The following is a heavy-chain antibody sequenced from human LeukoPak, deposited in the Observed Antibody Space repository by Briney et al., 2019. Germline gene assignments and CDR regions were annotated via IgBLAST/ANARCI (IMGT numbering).Heavy chain of an antibody. J-gene: IGHJ4*02. CDR3: ARGYCSSISCYLVY. V-gene: IGHV3-48*01. D-gene: IGHD2-2*01. Sequence: PGGSLRLSCAASGFTFSDYTMNWVRQAPGRGLEWVSFISSGSSTIYYADSVKGRFTISRDNSKNTLYLQMDSLRVDDTAIYYCARGYCSSISCYLVYWGQGTLVTVSS. CDR2: ISSGSSTI. CDR1: GFTFSDYT.